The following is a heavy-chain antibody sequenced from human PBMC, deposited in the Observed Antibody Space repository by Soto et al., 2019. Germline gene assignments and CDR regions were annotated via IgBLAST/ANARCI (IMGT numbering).Heavy chain of an antibody. Sequence: ASVKVSCKASGYTFTSYGISWVRQAPGQGLEWMGWISAYNGNTNYAQKLQGRVAMTTDTSTSTAYLELRSLRSDDTAVYYCAREGCSGGSCYSRVHYYYYYGMDVWGQRTTVTVSS. D-gene: IGHD2-15*01. CDR1: GYTFTSYG. J-gene: IGHJ6*02. CDR2: ISAYNGNT. CDR3: AREGCSGGSCYSRVHYYYYYGMDV. V-gene: IGHV1-18*01.